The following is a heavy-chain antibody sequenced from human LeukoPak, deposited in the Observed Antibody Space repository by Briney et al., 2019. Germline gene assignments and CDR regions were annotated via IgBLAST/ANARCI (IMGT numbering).Heavy chain of an antibody. CDR2: MNPNSGNT. CDR3: ARDFQEYYYDSSGYYVDYSYYGMDV. CDR1: GYTFTSYD. V-gene: IGHV1-8*01. J-gene: IGHJ6*02. D-gene: IGHD3-22*01. Sequence: ASVKVSCKASGYTFTSYDINWVRQATGQGLEWMGWMNPNSGNTGYAQKFQGRVTMTTDTSTSTAYMELRSLRSDDTAVYYCARDFQEYYYDSSGYYVDYSYYGMDVWGQGTTVTVSS.